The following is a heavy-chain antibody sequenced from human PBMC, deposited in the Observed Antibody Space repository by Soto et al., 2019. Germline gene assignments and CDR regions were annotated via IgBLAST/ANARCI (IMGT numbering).Heavy chain of an antibody. CDR3: ARRYGGNLDY. CDR2: IYYSGST. Sequence: SETLSLTCTVSGGSISSGGYYWSWIRQHPGKGLEWIGYIYYSGSTNYNPSLKSRVTISVDTSKNQFSLKLSSVTAADTAVYDCARRYGGNLDYWGQGTLVTVSS. CDR1: GGSISSGGYY. D-gene: IGHD1-26*01. J-gene: IGHJ4*02. V-gene: IGHV4-61*08.